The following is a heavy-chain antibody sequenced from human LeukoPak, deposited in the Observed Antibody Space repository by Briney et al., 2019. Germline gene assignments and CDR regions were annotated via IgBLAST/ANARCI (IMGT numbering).Heavy chain of an antibody. J-gene: IGHJ4*02. CDR3: ARGPAAAHP. D-gene: IGHD6-13*01. CDR1: GWSLNNHY. CDR2: INHIGGT. V-gene: IGHV4-34*01. Sequence: PSETLSLTCAVYGWSLNNHYWIWIRQPPGKGLEWIGEINHIGGTNYNPSLESRVTISIDTSKSQFFLKLSSVTAADTAVYYCARGPAAAHPWGQGTLVTVSS.